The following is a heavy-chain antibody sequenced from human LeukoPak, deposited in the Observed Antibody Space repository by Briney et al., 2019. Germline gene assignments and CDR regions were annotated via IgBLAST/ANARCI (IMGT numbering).Heavy chain of an antibody. CDR2: ISWNSGTI. Sequence: GGSLRLSCAASGFTFDNYAMNWVRRVPGKGLEWISLISWNSGTIGYADSVKGRFTISRDNANNFLYLQMNSLRAEDTALYYCARAYKGRSLAGKKEFFQHWGQGTLVTVSS. CDR3: ARAYKGRSLAGKKEFFQH. CDR1: GFTFDNYA. V-gene: IGHV3-9*01. J-gene: IGHJ1*01. D-gene: IGHD6-19*01.